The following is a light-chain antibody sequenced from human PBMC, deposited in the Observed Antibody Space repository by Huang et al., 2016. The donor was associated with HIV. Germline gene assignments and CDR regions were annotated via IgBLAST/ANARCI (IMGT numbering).Light chain of an antibody. Sequence: EIVLTQSPATLSLSPGERATLSCGASQSVSSNYLAWYQQKPGLAPRLLIYDASSSAPGTPDRFSGSESGTDFTLTITRLEPEDFAVYYCQQYGNSPWTFGQGTKVEIK. CDR1: QSVSSNY. V-gene: IGKV3D-20*01. CDR3: QQYGNSPWT. CDR2: DAS. J-gene: IGKJ1*01.